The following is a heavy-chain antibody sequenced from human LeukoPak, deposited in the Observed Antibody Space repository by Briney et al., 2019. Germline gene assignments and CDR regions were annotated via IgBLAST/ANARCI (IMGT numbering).Heavy chain of an antibody. D-gene: IGHD3-9*01. CDR1: GYTFTGYY. Sequence: ASVKVSCKASGYTFTGYYMHWVRQAPGQGLEWMGWISPNSGGTNYAQKFQGWVTMTRDTSISTAYMELSRLRSDDTAVFYCARAFDRTYYYYGMDVWGQGTTVTVSS. V-gene: IGHV1-2*04. CDR3: ARAFDRTYYYYGMDV. CDR2: ISPNSGGT. J-gene: IGHJ6*02.